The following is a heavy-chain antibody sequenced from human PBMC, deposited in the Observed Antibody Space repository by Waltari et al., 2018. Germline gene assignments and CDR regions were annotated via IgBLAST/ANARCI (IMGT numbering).Heavy chain of an antibody. V-gene: IGHV4-34*01. CDR3: ARRTIWFGELFAFDI. CDR1: GGSFSGSY. J-gene: IGHJ3*02. Sequence: QVQLQQWGAGLLKPSETLSLTCAVYGGSFSGSYWSWIRPPPGKGLEWIGEINHSGSTNYNPSLKSRVTISVDTSKNQFSLKLSSVTAADTAVYYCARRTIWFGELFAFDIWGQGTMVTVSS. CDR2: INHSGST. D-gene: IGHD3-10*01.